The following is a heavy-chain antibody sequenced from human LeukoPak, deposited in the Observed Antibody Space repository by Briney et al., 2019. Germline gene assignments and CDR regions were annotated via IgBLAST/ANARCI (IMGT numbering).Heavy chain of an antibody. CDR3: AREIDWSGYHYYFDY. Sequence: GGSLRLSCAASGFTFSSYAMGWVRQAPGKGLEWVSAISGSGGSTYYADSVKGRFTISRDNAKNSLYLQMNSLRAEDTAVYYCAREIDWSGYHYYFDYWGQGTLVTVSS. D-gene: IGHD3-3*01. CDR2: ISGSGGST. V-gene: IGHV3-23*01. J-gene: IGHJ4*02. CDR1: GFTFSSYA.